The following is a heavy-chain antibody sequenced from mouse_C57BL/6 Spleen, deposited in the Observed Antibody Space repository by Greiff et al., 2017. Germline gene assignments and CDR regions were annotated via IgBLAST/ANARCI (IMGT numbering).Heavy chain of an antibody. CDR3: ARFGGVQYYFDY. Sequence: VQLQQSGPELVKPGASVKISCKASGYSFTGYYMNWVKQSPEKSLEWIGEINPSTGGTTYNQKFKAKATLTVDKSSSTAYMQLKSLTSEDSAVYYCARFGGVQYYFDYWGQGTTLTVSS. CDR2: INPSTGGT. J-gene: IGHJ2*01. D-gene: IGHD5-1*01. V-gene: IGHV1-42*01. CDR1: GYSFTGYY.